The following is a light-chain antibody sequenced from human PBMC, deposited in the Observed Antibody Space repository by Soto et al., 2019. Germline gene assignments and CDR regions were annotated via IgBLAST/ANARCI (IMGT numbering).Light chain of an antibody. J-gene: IGLJ2*01. CDR3: SSYTSSNTLVV. V-gene: IGLV1-40*01. Sequence: QLVLTQPPSVSGAPGQRVTISCTGSSSNIGAGYDVHWYQQLPGTAPKLMIYDVIHRSSGVSNRFSGSKSGNTASLTISGLQADDEADYYCSSYTSSNTLVVFGGGTKLTVL. CDR1: SSNIGAGYD. CDR2: DVI.